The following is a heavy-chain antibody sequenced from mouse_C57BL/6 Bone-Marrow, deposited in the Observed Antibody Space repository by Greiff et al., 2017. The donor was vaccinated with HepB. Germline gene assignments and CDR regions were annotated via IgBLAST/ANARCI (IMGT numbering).Heavy chain of an antibody. D-gene: IGHD2-3*01. CDR3: ARWGWLLAFAY. Sequence: QVQLQQSGAELVKPGASVKISCKASGYAFSSYWMNWVKQRPGKGLEWIGQIYPGDGDTNYNGKFKGKATLTADKSSSTAYMQLSSLTSEDPAVYFCARWGWLLAFAYWGQGTLVTVSA. J-gene: IGHJ3*01. CDR2: IYPGDGDT. CDR1: GYAFSSYW. V-gene: IGHV1-80*01.